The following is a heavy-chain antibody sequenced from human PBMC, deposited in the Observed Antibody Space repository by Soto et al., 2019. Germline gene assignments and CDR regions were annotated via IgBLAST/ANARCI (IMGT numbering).Heavy chain of an antibody. D-gene: IGHD1-26*01. J-gene: IGHJ5*02. V-gene: IGHV1-69*02. CDR3: AGESGRAA. Sequence: QVQLVQSGAEVKKPGSSVKVSCKASGGTFSSYTISWVRQAPGQGLEWMGRIIPILGIANYAQKFQGTVTITADKATSTGYVEVSSLGSEDTAVDYCAGESGRAAWGQGTLVTVSS. CDR2: IIPILGIA. CDR1: GGTFSSYT.